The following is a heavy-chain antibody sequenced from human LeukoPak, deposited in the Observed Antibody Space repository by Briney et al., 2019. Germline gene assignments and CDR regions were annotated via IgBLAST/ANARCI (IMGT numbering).Heavy chain of an antibody. D-gene: IGHD6-19*01. V-gene: IGHV3-21*01. J-gene: IGHJ4*02. CDR1: GFTFSSYS. CDR3: ARRYSSGWRVADY. Sequence: PGGSLRLSCAASGFTFSSYSMNWVRQAPGKGLEWVSSISSSSSYIYYADSVKGRFTISRDNAKNSLYLQMNSLRAEDTAVYYCARRYSSGWRVADYWGQGSLVTVSS. CDR2: ISSSSSYI.